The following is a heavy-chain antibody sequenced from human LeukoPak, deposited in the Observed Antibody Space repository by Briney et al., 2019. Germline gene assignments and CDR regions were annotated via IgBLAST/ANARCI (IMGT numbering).Heavy chain of an antibody. Sequence: ASVKDSFKATGYTFTSYYMDWVGQAPGQGVEWMGIINPSGGSTNYAQKFQGRVTMTRDTSTSTVYMELSSLRSEDTAVYYCAREESMTVDYWGQGTLVTVSS. CDR2: INPSGGST. V-gene: IGHV1-46*01. D-gene: IGHD3-22*01. J-gene: IGHJ4*02. CDR3: AREESMTVDY. CDR1: GYTFTSYY.